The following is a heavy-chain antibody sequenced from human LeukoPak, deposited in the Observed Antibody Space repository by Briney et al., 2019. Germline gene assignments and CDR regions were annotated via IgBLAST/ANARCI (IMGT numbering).Heavy chain of an antibody. Sequence: PGGSLRLSCAASGFTFSSYAMHWVRQAPGKGLEWVAVISYDGSNKYYADSVKGRFTISRDNSKNTLYLQMNSLRAEDTAVYCCARGFGRDWNDAFGPNVDYWGQGTLVTVSS. CDR1: GFTFSSYA. D-gene: IGHD1-1*01. V-gene: IGHV3-30-3*01. J-gene: IGHJ4*02. CDR2: ISYDGSNK. CDR3: ARGFGRDWNDAFGPNVDY.